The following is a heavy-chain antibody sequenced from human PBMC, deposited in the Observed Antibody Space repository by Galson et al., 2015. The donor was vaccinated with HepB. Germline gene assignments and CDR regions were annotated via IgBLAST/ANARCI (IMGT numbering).Heavy chain of an antibody. V-gene: IGHV3-30*18. Sequence: SLRLSCAASGFTFSSYGMHWVRQTPGKGLEWVAVISYDGSNKYYVDSVKGRFTISRDNSKNTLYLQMNSLRAEDTAVYYCAKDQEWELLSWSYYYYGMDVWGQGTTVTVSS. CDR2: ISYDGSNK. CDR1: GFTFSSYG. D-gene: IGHD1-26*01. J-gene: IGHJ6*02. CDR3: AKDQEWELLSWSYYYYGMDV.